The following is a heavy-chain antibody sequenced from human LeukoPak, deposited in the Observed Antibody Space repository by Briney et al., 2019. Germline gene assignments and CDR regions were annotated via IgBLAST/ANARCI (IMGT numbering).Heavy chain of an antibody. CDR1: GFTFDDYA. D-gene: IGHD6-19*01. V-gene: IGHV3-9*01. Sequence: GGSLRLSCAASGFTFDDYAMHWVRQAPGKGLEWVSGISWNSGSIGYADSVKGRFTISRDNAKNSLYLQMNSLRAEDTALYYCAKADKIIETVAGTEIDYWGQGTLVTVSS. CDR3: AKADKIIETVAGTEIDY. CDR2: ISWNSGSI. J-gene: IGHJ4*02.